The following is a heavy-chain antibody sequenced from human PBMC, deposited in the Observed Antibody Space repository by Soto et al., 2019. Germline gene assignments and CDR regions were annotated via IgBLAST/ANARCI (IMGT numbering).Heavy chain of an antibody. V-gene: IGHV1-18*01. Sequence: ASVKVSCKASGYTFTSYGISWVRQGPGQGLEWMGWVSGYNGNRNCAQKLQGRVTMTTDTSTNTAYMELRSLRFDDTAVYYCARESSIAARRRFDYWGQGTLVTVSS. D-gene: IGHD6-6*01. CDR3: ARESSIAARRRFDY. CDR1: GYTFTSYG. CDR2: VSGYNGNR. J-gene: IGHJ4*02.